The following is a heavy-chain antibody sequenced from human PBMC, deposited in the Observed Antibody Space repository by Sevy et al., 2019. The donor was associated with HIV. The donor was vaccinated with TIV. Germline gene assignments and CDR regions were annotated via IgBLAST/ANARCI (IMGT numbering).Heavy chain of an antibody. V-gene: IGHV1-2*02. CDR3: TRGPSGFSGSDLAY. Sequence: ASVKVSCKASGYTFTGYYMHWVRQAPGLGLEWMGWINPNSGGTKYAQKFRGRVTMTRDTSISTAYMELSRLKSDDTAVYYCTRGPSGFSGSDLAYWGQGTLVTVSS. J-gene: IGHJ4*02. CDR1: GYTFTGYY. CDR2: INPNSGGT. D-gene: IGHD3-22*01.